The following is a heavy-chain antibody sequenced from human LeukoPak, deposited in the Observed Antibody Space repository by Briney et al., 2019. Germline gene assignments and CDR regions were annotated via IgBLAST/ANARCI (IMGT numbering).Heavy chain of an antibody. Sequence: GGSLRLSCAASGFTFSNFWMSWVRQAPGKGLEWVSSISYGSSYIFYRDSVRGRFTISRDDAKNSLFLQMNSLRAEDTAVYYCARITLQGPYGMDVWGQGTTVTVSS. CDR3: ARITLQGPYGMDV. J-gene: IGHJ6*02. CDR1: GFTFSNFW. CDR2: ISYGSSYI. V-gene: IGHV3-21*01. D-gene: IGHD3-16*01.